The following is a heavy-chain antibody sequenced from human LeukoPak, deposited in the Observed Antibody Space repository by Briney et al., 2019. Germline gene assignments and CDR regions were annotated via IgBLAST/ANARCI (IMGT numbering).Heavy chain of an antibody. CDR3: VKSTSFHCSGSGSYYDS. D-gene: IGHD3-10*01. J-gene: IGHJ4*02. CDR1: GFTFSSYA. V-gene: IGHV3-30-3*02. Sequence: PGGSLRLSCAASGFTFSSYAMHWVRQAPGKGLEWVAVISYDGSNKYYADSVKGRFTISRDNSKNTLFLQMSSLRAEDTAVYYCVKSTSFHCSGSGSYYDSWGQGTLVTVSS. CDR2: ISYDGSNK.